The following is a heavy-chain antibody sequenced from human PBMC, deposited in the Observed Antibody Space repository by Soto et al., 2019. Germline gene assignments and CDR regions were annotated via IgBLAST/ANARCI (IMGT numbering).Heavy chain of an antibody. CDR2: ISYDGSNK. D-gene: IGHD3-10*01. V-gene: IGHV3-30*18. Sequence: QVELVESGGGVGQPGRSLRLSCAASGFTFSSYGMHWVRQAPGKGLEWVAVISYDGSNKYYADSVKGRFTISRDNSKNTLYLQMNSLRAEDTAVYYCAKDRTGDYYGSGGIDYWGQGTLVTVSS. J-gene: IGHJ4*02. CDR3: AKDRTGDYYGSGGIDY. CDR1: GFTFSSYG.